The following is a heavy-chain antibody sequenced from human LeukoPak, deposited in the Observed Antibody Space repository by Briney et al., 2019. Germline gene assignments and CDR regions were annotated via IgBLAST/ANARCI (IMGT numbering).Heavy chain of an antibody. D-gene: IGHD4-11*01. Sequence: GGSLRLSCAASGFTFSDYYMSWIRQAPGKGLKWVSYISSSGSTIYYADSVKGRFTISRDNAKNSLYLQMNSLRAEDTAVYYCARVWADYLVTYWGQGTLVTVSS. V-gene: IGHV3-11*01. J-gene: IGHJ4*02. CDR3: ARVWADYLVTY. CDR1: GFTFSDYY. CDR2: ISSSGSTI.